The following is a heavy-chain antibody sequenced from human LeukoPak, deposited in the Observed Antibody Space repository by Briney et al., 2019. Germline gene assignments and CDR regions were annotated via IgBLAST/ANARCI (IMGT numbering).Heavy chain of an antibody. J-gene: IGHJ5*02. CDR1: GGSFSGYY. CDR2: INHSGST. V-gene: IGHV4-34*01. Sequence: PSETLSLTCAVYGGSFSGYYWSWIRQPPGKGLEWIGEINHSGSTNYNPSLKSRVTISVDTSKNQFSLKLSSVTAADTAVYYCARAKKPLYYYGSGSYWFDPWGQGTLVTVSS. D-gene: IGHD3-10*01. CDR3: ARAKKPLYYYGSGSYWFDP.